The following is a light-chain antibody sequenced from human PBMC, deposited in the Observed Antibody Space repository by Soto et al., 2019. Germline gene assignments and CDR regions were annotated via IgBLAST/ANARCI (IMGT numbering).Light chain of an antibody. Sequence: DIQMTQSPSSLSASVGDRVTLTCRANQTIAGYLNWYQQKPGKAPKLLIYAASSLQSGVPSRFSGSGSGTDFTLTISSLQPEDFATYFCQQTNTSPRTFGQGTKVDIK. CDR3: QQTNTSPRT. CDR1: QTIAGY. CDR2: AAS. V-gene: IGKV1-39*01. J-gene: IGKJ1*01.